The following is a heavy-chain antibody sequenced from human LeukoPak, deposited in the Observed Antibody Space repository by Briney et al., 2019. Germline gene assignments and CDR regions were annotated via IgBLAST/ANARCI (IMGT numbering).Heavy chain of an antibody. Sequence: GGSLRLSRAASGFNFSRYAMYWVRQAPGKGLEYVSGISNNGGSTYYTTSVKGRFTLSRDNSKNTLYLQMGSLRADDMAVYYCARDRTLGAFDASAVWGQRTSVTVSS. D-gene: IGHD3-16*01. CDR1: GFNFSRYA. V-gene: IGHV3-64*01. CDR2: ISNNGGST. CDR3: ARDRTLGAFDASAV. J-gene: IGHJ3*01.